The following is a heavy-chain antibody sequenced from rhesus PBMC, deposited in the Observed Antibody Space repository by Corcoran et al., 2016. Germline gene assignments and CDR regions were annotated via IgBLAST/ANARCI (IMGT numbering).Heavy chain of an antibody. V-gene: IGHV4-106*01. CDR1: GGSISDDYY. Sequence: QVQLQESGPGLVKPSETLSLTCAVPGGSISDDYYWSWIRQPPGKGLEWIGYIYGSGGGTNYNPSIKNRVTISIDTSKNPFSLKLSSVTAADTAVYYCARDGTVADFDYWGQGVLVTVSS. J-gene: IGHJ4*01. D-gene: IGHD4-29*01. CDR2: IYGSGGGT. CDR3: ARDGTVADFDY.